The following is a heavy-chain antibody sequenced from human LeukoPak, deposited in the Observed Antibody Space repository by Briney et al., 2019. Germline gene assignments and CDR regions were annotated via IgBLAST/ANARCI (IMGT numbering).Heavy chain of an antibody. D-gene: IGHD3-9*01. CDR3: ARLALRYFDWLPNFDY. CDR2: INHSGST. V-gene: IGHV4-34*01. Sequence: SETLSLTCAVYGGSFSGYYWSWIRQPPGKGLEWIGEINHSGSTNYNPSLMSRVTISVDTSKNQFSLKLSSVTAADTAVYYCARLALRYFDWLPNFDYWGQGTLVTVSS. CDR1: GGSFSGYY. J-gene: IGHJ4*02.